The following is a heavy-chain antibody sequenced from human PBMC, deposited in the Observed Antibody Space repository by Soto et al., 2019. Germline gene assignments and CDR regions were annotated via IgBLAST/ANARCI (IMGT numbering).Heavy chain of an antibody. CDR1: GFTFSSYG. J-gene: IGHJ4*02. V-gene: IGHV3-30*18. Sequence: QVQLVESGGGVVQPGRSLRLSCAASGFTFSSYGIHWVRQAPGKGLEWVAVISYDGSNIHYADSVKGRFTISRDNSKNPLYLQINSLRAEDTAVYYCAKGEYYDYVWGSYRPRGFDFWGRGTLVTVSS. CDR3: AKGEYYDYVWGSYRPRGFDF. D-gene: IGHD3-16*02. CDR2: ISYDGSNI.